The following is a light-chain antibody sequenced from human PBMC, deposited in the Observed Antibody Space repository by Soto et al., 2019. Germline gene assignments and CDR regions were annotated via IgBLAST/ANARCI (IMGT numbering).Light chain of an antibody. V-gene: IGKV1-39*01. CDR2: AAS. CDR1: QSISSY. CDR3: QQSYSTLYT. Sequence: DIQMTQSPSSLSASVGDRVTITCRASQSISSYLNWYQQKPGKAPKLLIYAASSLQSGGPSRFSGSGSETYFTLTISSLQPEDFATYYCQQSYSTLYTFGQGTKLEIK. J-gene: IGKJ2*01.